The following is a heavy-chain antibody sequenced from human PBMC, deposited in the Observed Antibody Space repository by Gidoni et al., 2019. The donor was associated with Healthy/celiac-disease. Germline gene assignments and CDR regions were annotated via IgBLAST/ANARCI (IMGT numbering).Heavy chain of an antibody. CDR3: APTTYYYDSSGRNWFDP. V-gene: IGHV3-11*01. CDR1: GFTFSDYY. D-gene: IGHD3-22*01. J-gene: IGHJ5*02. CDR2: ISSSGSTI. Sequence: QVQLVESGGGLVKPGGSLRLSCAASGFTFSDYYMSWIRQAQGKGLEWVSYISSSGSTIYYADSVKGRFTISRDNAKNSLYLQMNSLRAEDTAVYYCAPTTYYYDSSGRNWFDPWGQGTLVTVSS.